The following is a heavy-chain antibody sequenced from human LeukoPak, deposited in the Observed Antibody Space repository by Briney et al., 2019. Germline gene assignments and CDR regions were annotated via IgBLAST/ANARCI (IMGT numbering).Heavy chain of an antibody. V-gene: IGHV4-34*01. Sequence: PSETLSLTCAVYGGSFSGYYWSWIRQPPGKGLEWIGSIYYGGSTYYNPYLKSRVTISVDTSKNQFSLKLSSVTAADTAVYYCAREGWVAVAGIDYWGQGTLVTVSS. J-gene: IGHJ4*02. CDR3: AREGWVAVAGIDY. D-gene: IGHD6-19*01. CDR1: GGSFSGYY. CDR2: IYYGGST.